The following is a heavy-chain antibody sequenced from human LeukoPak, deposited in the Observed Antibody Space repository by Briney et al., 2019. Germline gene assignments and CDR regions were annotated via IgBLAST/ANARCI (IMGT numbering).Heavy chain of an antibody. D-gene: IGHD5-12*01. J-gene: IGHJ4*02. CDR2: INTDGSST. CDR1: GFTFSSYW. CDR3: TRGYVGIDY. Sequence: GGSLRLSCAASGFTFSSYWMHWVRQAPGKGLVWVSRINTDGSSTIYADSVKGRFTISRDNAKNTLYLQMNSLRAEDTAVYYCTRGYVGIDYWGLGTLVTVSS. V-gene: IGHV3-74*01.